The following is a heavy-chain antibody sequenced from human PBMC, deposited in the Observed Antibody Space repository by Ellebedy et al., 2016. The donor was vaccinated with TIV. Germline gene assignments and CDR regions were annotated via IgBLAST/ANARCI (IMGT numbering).Heavy chain of an antibody. D-gene: IGHD6-25*01. Sequence: GGSLRLSCAASGFIFSNYPMSWVRQAPGKGLERVAIIRQDGSDKYYVDSVKGRFTISRDNAKKALYLQMDSLRAEDTAVYYCTRGPGVAAAPYYFDYWGQGTLVTVSS. CDR3: TRGPGVAAAPYYFDY. V-gene: IGHV3-7*01. CDR2: IRQDGSDK. CDR1: GFIFSNYP. J-gene: IGHJ4*02.